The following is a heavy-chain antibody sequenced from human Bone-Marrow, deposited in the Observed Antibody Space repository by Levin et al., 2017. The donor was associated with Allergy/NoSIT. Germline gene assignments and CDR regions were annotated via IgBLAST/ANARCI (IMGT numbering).Heavy chain of an antibody. Sequence: ASVKVSCKASGYTFTSYDINWVRQATGQGLEWMGWMNPNSGNTGYAQKFQGRVTMTRNTSISTAYMELSSLRSEDTAVYYCATNMITFGGVIAHGWGQGTLVTVSS. V-gene: IGHV1-8*01. CDR2: MNPNSGNT. J-gene: IGHJ4*02. CDR3: ATNMITFGGVIAHG. CDR1: GYTFTSYD. D-gene: IGHD3-16*02.